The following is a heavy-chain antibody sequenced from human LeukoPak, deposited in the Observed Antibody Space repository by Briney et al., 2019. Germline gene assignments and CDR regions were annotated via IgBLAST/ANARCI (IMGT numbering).Heavy chain of an antibody. CDR1: GFTFSSFG. CDR3: AKDRASAFSSSGGYYFDY. Sequence: GGSLRLSCAASGFTFSSFGMHWVRQAPGKGLEWVAFIRYDGGNKYYADSVKGRFTISRDNSKNTLYLQMNSLRAEDTAVYCCAKDRASAFSSSGGYYFDYWGQGTLVTVSS. V-gene: IGHV3-30*02. J-gene: IGHJ4*02. D-gene: IGHD6-6*01. CDR2: IRYDGGNK.